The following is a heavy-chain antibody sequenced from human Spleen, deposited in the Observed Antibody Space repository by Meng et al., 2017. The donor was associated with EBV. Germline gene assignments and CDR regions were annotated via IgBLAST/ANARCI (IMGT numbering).Heavy chain of an antibody. Sequence: QVQLVQSGSELKKPGASVKGSCTASGYTFTNYAINWVRQAPGQGLEWMGWIDTNTGHPTYAQGFTGQFVFSLDTSVNTAFLQISSLKAADSAVYYCVSTISAAGYWGQGTLVTVSS. D-gene: IGHD6-13*01. CDR3: VSTISAAGY. V-gene: IGHV7-4-1*02. CDR2: IDTNTGHP. J-gene: IGHJ4*02. CDR1: GYTFTNYA.